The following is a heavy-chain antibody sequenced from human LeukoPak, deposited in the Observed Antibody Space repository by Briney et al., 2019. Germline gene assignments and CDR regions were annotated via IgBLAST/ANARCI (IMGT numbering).Heavy chain of an antibody. V-gene: IGHV3-21*04. J-gene: IGHJ1*01. CDR2: ISSSSSYI. Sequence: NPGGSLRLSCAASGFTFSSYSMNWVRQAPGKGLEWVSSISSSSSYIYYADSVKGRFTISRDNAKNSLYLQMKSLRAEDTAVYYCARTDETAPAEDFQHWGQGTLVTVSS. D-gene: IGHD2-21*02. CDR1: GFTFSSYS. CDR3: ARTDETAPAEDFQH.